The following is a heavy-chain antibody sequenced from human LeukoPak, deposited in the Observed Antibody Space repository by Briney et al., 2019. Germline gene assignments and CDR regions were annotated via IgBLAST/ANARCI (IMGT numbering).Heavy chain of an antibody. D-gene: IGHD6-13*01. CDR1: GFTFSSYA. J-gene: IGHJ4*02. CDR3: AKSRSSNSWSALNY. CDR2: ISGSDSST. V-gene: IGHV3-23*01. Sequence: PGGSLRLSCAASGFTFSSYAMSWVRQTPGKGLEWVSVISGSDSSTYYADSVRGRFTISRDNSENTLYLQMNSLRAEDTAVYYCAKSRSSNSWSALNYWGQGTLVTVSS.